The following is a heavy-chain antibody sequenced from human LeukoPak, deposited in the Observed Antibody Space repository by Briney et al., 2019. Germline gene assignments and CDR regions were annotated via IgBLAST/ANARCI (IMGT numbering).Heavy chain of an antibody. J-gene: IGHJ6*02. D-gene: IGHD5-18*01. V-gene: IGHV3-74*01. CDR2: INSDGSIT. Sequence: GGSPRLSCAASGFTFTTYWMHWVRQAPGKGLVWVSHINSDGSITSYADSVKGRFTISRDNAENTLYLQMNSLRAEDTAVYYCARDAVDTANAVWGQGTTVTVSS. CDR1: GFTFTTYW. CDR3: ARDAVDTANAV.